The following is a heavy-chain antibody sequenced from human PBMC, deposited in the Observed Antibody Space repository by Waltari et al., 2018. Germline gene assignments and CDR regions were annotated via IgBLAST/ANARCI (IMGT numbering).Heavy chain of an antibody. CDR1: GFTFSSYA. J-gene: IGHJ2*01. D-gene: IGHD3-3*01. Sequence: EVQLLESGGGLVQPGGSLRLSCAASGFTFSSYAMSWVRQAPGKGLEWVSAISGRGGSTYYADSVKGRFTISRDNSKNTLYLQMNSLRAEDTAVYYCAKDYDFWSGRSYWYFDLWGRGTLVTVSS. CDR2: ISGRGGST. V-gene: IGHV3-23*01. CDR3: AKDYDFWSGRSYWYFDL.